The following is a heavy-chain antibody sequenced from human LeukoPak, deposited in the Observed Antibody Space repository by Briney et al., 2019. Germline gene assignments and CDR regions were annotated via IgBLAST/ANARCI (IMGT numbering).Heavy chain of an antibody. J-gene: IGHJ4*02. CDR2: IKQDGSEK. V-gene: IGHV3-7*01. Sequence: GGSLRLSCAASGFTFSRYWMSWVRQAPGKGLEWVANIKQDGSEKYFVDSVKGRFTISRDNAKSSLYLQMNSLRAEDTAVYYCARESFAARWDWGQGTLVTVSS. D-gene: IGHD6-6*01. CDR1: GFTFSRYW. CDR3: ARESFAARWD.